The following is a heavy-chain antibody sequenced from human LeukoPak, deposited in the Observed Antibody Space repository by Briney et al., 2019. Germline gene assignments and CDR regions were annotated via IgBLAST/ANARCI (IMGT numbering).Heavy chain of an antibody. J-gene: IGHJ4*02. V-gene: IGHV3-23*01. Sequence: GGSLRLSCVASGFTFSSYDMSWVRQAPGKGLEWVSAISGSGGSTYYADSVKGRFTISRDNSKNTLYLQMNSLRAEDTAVYYCAKREDYYDSSGYHFDYWGQGALVTVSS. CDR2: ISGSGGST. D-gene: IGHD3-22*01. CDR3: AKREDYYDSSGYHFDY. CDR1: GFTFSSYD.